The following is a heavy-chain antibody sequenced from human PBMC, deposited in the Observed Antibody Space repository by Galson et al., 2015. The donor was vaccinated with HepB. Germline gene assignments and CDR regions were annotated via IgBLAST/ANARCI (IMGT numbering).Heavy chain of an antibody. V-gene: IGHV5-51*01. D-gene: IGHD3-22*01. Sequence: QSGAEVKEPGESLKISCKGSGYSFITDWIAWVRQMPGKGLEWMGIIYPGDSDTKYSPSFQGQVTISADKSIRTAYLQWSSLKASDTAMYYCARGLGVGDRSVYWGQGTLVTVSS. CDR1: GYSFITDW. CDR3: ARGLGVGDRSVY. CDR2: IYPGDSDT. J-gene: IGHJ4*02.